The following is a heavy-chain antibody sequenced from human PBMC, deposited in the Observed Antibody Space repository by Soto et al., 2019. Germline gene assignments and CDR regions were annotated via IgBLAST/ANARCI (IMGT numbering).Heavy chain of an antibody. D-gene: IGHD2-2*01. J-gene: IGHJ5*02. V-gene: IGHV1-69*01. CDR2: IIPIFGTA. Sequence: QVQLVQSGAEVKKPGSSVKVSCKASGGTFSSYAISWVRQAPGQGLEWMGGIIPIFGTANYAQKFQGRVTITGDESTTPAYMGPGSLRSEDTAVYYWAGGGGGYPPLSNRFDPWGQGTLVTVSS. CDR3: AGGGGGYPPLSNRFDP. CDR1: GGTFSSYA.